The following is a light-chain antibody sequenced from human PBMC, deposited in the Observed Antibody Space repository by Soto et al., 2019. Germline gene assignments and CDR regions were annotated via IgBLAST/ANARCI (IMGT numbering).Light chain of an antibody. J-gene: IGKJ1*01. CDR2: AAS. CDR3: QQYSAPSWT. CDR1: QTITGNN. V-gene: IGKV3-20*01. Sequence: EIVLTQSPGTLSLSPGERATLSCRASQTITGNNLAWYQQKRGQAPRLLIYAASRRATGIPDRFSGSGSGTDFTLTISRLEPEDFAGYFCQQYSAPSWTFGQGTKVEV.